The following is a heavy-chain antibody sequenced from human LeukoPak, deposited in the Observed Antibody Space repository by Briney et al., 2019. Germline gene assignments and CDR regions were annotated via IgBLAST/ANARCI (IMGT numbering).Heavy chain of an antibody. CDR3: ARGGSGWYRVYYYYMDV. CDR2: IYHSGST. J-gene: IGHJ6*03. D-gene: IGHD6-19*01. V-gene: IGHV4-59*01. Sequence: SETLSLTCIVSGGSISSYYWSWIRQPPGKGLEWIGYIYHSGSTNYNPSLKSRVTISVDTSKNQFSLKLSSVTAADTAVYYCARGGSGWYRVYYYYMDVWGKGTTVTVSS. CDR1: GGSISSYY.